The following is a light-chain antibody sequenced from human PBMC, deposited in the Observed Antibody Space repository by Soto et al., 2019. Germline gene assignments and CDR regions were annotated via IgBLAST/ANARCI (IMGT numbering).Light chain of an antibody. CDR2: DVS. J-gene: IGLJ1*01. CDR1: SSDVGGYDY. CDR3: SSHTSTSTPPYV. V-gene: IGLV2-14*03. Sequence: QSALTQPASVSGSPGQSIIISCIGTSSDVGGYDYVSWYQHHPGKAPKLMIYDVSKRPSGVSNRFSGSKSGNTASLTISGLQAEDEADYYCSSHTSTSTPPYVFGTGTKVTVL.